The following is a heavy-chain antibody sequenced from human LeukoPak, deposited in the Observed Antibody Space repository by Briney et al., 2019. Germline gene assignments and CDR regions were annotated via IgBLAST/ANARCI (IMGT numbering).Heavy chain of an antibody. CDR1: GGPISSYY. D-gene: IGHD6-19*01. Sequence: SETLSLTCTVSGGPISSYYWSWIRQPPGKGLEWIGYIYYSGSTNYNPSLKSRVTISVDTSKNQFSLKLSSVTAADTAVYYCARGHRSSSGWLPLNDYWGQGTLVTVSS. V-gene: IGHV4-59*01. CDR2: IYYSGST. CDR3: ARGHRSSSGWLPLNDY. J-gene: IGHJ4*02.